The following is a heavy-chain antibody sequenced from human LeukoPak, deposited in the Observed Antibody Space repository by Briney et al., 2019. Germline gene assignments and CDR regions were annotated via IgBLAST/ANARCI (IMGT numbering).Heavy chain of an antibody. CDR3: ARVERQSGWYYFDY. CDR1: GGSTSSYY. CDR2: IYYSGST. Sequence: SETLSLTCTVSGGSTSSYYWSWIRQPPGKGLEWIGYIYYSGSTNYNPSLKSRVTISVDTSKNQFSLKLSSATAADTAVYYCARVERQSGWYYFDYWGQGTLVTVSS. J-gene: IGHJ4*02. V-gene: IGHV4-59*01. D-gene: IGHD6-19*01.